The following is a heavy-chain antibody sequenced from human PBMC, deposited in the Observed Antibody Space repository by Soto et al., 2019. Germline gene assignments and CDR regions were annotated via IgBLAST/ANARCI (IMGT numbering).Heavy chain of an antibody. CDR1: GGTFSSYA. Sequence: QVQLVQSGAEVKKPGSSVKFSCKASGGTFSSYAISWVRQAPGQRLEWMGEIIPIFGTANYAQKFQGRVTITAYESTSTAYMELSSLRSEDSAVYYCARDRGPSSGYYPSWFDPCSQGTLVSVSS. J-gene: IGHJ5*02. CDR3: ARDRGPSSGYYPSWFDP. D-gene: IGHD3-22*01. CDR2: IIPIFGTA. V-gene: IGHV1-69*12.